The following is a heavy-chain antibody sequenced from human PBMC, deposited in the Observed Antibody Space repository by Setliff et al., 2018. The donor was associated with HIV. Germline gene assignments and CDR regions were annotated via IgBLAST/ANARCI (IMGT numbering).Heavy chain of an antibody. CDR3: ARVEEWELPYSDY. CDR1: GYTFTGYY. D-gene: IGHD1-26*01. Sequence: ASVKVSCKASGYTFTGYYMHWVRQAPGQGLEWMGWINPNSGGTNYAQKFQGRVTMTRDTSISTAYMELSRLRSDDTAVYYCARVEEWELPYSDYWGQGTLVTVSS. V-gene: IGHV1-2*02. CDR2: INPNSGGT. J-gene: IGHJ4*02.